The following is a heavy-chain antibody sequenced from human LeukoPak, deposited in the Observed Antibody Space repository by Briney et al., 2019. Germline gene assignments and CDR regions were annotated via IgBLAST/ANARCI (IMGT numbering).Heavy chain of an antibody. CDR2: VNNSEDN. CDR1: GGSSSGFY. Sequence: SETLSFTCTVSGGSSSGFYWSWIPQPPGKGLEWVGYVNNSEDNSYNPSLKSRVSIEFDTSENQFSLSLASVTDADTVVYYCARNWGSGGSYLFDFWGPGTLVTVSS. J-gene: IGHJ4*02. CDR3: ARNWGSGGSYLFDF. V-gene: IGHV4-59*12. D-gene: IGHD2-15*01.